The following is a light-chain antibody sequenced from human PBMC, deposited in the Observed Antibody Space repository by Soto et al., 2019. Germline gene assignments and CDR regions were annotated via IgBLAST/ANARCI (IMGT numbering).Light chain of an antibody. J-gene: IGKJ4*01. CDR3: QQYGRSPLT. Sequence: EIVLTQSPDTLSLSPGERATLSCRASQSVRSNYLAWYQQKPGQAPRFLIYDASSRATGIPDRFSGSGPGTDFTLTISRLELEDFAVYYCQQYGRSPLTFGGGTTVDIK. V-gene: IGKV3-20*01. CDR2: DAS. CDR1: QSVRSNY.